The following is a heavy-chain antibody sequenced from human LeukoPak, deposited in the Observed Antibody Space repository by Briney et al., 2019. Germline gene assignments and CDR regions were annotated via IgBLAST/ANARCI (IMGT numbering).Heavy chain of an antibody. CDR3: ARDLMTTPTWDFDY. D-gene: IGHD3-16*01. CDR2: INPNSGTT. J-gene: IGHJ4*02. CDR1: EYTFTGYY. V-gene: IGHV1-2*02. Sequence: ASVKVSCKGSEYTFTGYYMHWVRQAPGQGLEWMGWINPNSGTTNYAQKFQGRVTVTSDTSIRTAYMELSRLESEDTAVYYCARDLMTTPTWDFDYWGQGTLVTVAS.